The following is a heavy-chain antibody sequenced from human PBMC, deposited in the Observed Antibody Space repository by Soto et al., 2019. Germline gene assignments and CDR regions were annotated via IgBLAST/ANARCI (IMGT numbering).Heavy chain of an antibody. V-gene: IGHV3-15*07. CDR1: GFPFSNAW. J-gene: IGHJ6*02. CDR3: TTRGLTYCTNGVCYWVNDYYYGMDV. Sequence: GGSLRLSCAAAGFPFSNAWMNWVRQAPGKGLEWVGRIKSKTDGGTTDYAAPVKGRFTISRDDSKNTLYLQMNSLKTEDTAVYYCTTRGLTYCTNGVCYWVNDYYYGMDVWGQGTAVTVSS. CDR2: IKSKTDGGTT. D-gene: IGHD2-8*01.